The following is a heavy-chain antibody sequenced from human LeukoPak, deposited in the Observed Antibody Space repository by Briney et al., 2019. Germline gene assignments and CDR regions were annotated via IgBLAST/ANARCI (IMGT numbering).Heavy chain of an antibody. V-gene: IGHV1-8*01. D-gene: IGHD4-17*01. CDR2: MNPNSGNT. J-gene: IGHJ3*02. CDR1: GYTFTSYD. Sequence: ASVKVSCKASGYTFTSYDINWVRQAAGQGLEWVGWMNPNSGNTGCAPKFQGGVTMTRGTSINTAYMELSSLRSEDTAVYYCARNDYGGHDAFDIWGQGTMVIVSS. CDR3: ARNDYGGHDAFDI.